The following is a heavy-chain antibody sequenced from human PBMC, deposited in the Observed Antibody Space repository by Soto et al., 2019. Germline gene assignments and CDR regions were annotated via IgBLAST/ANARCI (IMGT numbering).Heavy chain of an antibody. CDR1: VFTISSYA. CDR2: ISYDGSNK. CDR3: ARDHRGVAAAKGKAFDY. J-gene: IGHJ4*02. Sequence: VQLVESGVGVVQPGRSLRLSCAASVFTISSYAMNWVRQAPGKGLEWVAVISYDGSNKYYADSVKGRFTISRDNSKNTLYLQRNSLRAEDTTVYYCARDHRGVAAAKGKAFDYRGQGTLVTVSS. V-gene: IGHV3-30-3*01. D-gene: IGHD6-13*01.